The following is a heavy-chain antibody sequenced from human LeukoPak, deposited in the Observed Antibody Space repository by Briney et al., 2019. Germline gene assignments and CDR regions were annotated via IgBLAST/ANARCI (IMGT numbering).Heavy chain of an antibody. CDR2: IFASGRT. Sequence: SETLSLTCAVYGGSFSGYYWSWIRQPPGKGLEWIGRIFASGRTNHNPSLKSRVTMSVDMSKNQVSLDLTSVTAADTAVYYCAREGIFRSSDWFFDKWGQGTLVTVSS. D-gene: IGHD3-9*01. CDR1: GGSFSGYY. CDR3: AREGIFRSSDWFFDK. V-gene: IGHV4-4*07. J-gene: IGHJ4*02.